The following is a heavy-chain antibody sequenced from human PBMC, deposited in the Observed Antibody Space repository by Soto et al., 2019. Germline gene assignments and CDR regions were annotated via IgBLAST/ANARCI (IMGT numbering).Heavy chain of an antibody. J-gene: IGHJ4*02. D-gene: IGHD5-18*01. Sequence: SETLSLTCTVSGDSISRYYWSWIRQPPGKGLEWIGYIYYDGSTNYSPSLKSRVTISVDTSKNQFSLRLNSVTAADTAVYYCARAGYSYGFGYYYDYWGQGTLVTVSS. CDR1: GDSISRYY. CDR3: ARAGYSYGFGYYYDY. V-gene: IGHV4-59*01. CDR2: IYYDGST.